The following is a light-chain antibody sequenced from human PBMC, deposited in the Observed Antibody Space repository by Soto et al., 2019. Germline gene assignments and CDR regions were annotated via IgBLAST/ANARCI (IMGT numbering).Light chain of an antibody. Sequence: DIQMTQSPSSLSASVGDRATITCRASQSISSYLNWYQQKPGKAPKLLIYAASSLQSGIPSRFSGSRSGTDFTLTISRLETEDFAVYYCQQYGSSPGLTFGGGTKVDI. CDR3: QQYGSSPGLT. V-gene: IGKV1-39*01. CDR2: AAS. J-gene: IGKJ4*01. CDR1: QSISSY.